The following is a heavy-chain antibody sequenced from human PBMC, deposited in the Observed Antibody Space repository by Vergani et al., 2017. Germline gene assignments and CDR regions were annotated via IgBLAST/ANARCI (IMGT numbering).Heavy chain of an antibody. J-gene: IGHJ4*02. V-gene: IGHV3-21*01. Sequence: VQLVESGGGLVKPGGSLRLSCAASGFTFSDFSMSWVRQAPGKGLEWVAFIGSSGPYINYADSVKGRFTISRANAKNSLYLQMNSLRAEDTAVYYCASSLSIAAAGITGVYWGQGTLVTVSS. CDR1: GFTFSDFS. D-gene: IGHD6-13*01. CDR2: IGSSGPYI. CDR3: ASSLSIAAAGITGVY.